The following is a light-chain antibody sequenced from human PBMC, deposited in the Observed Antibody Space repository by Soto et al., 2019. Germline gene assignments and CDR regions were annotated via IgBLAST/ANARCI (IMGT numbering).Light chain of an antibody. CDR1: RSISEY. V-gene: IGKV3-11*01. CDR3: QQRHNWPRT. Sequence: EIVIVQSPGTLSLSPGERATLSCRASRSISEYLAWFQQKPGQAPRLLIYNGSARATGIPVRFSGSGSGTDFTLTISSLAPDDFAVYYCQQRHNWPRTFGQGTRVEI. CDR2: NGS. J-gene: IGKJ1*01.